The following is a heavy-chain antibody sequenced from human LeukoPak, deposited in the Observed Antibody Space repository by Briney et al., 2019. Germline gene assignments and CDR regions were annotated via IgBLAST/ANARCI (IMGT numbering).Heavy chain of an antibody. CDR1: GFTLSSNY. J-gene: IGHJ4*02. CDR3: ARHSYGYSDY. CDR2: IYSGGST. V-gene: IGHV3-53*01. Sequence: GSLRLSCAASGFTLSSNYMSWVRPAPGKGLEWVSVIYSGGSTYYADSVKGRFTISRDNSKNTLYLQMNSLRAEDTAVYYCARHSYGYSDYWGQGTLVTVSS. D-gene: IGHD5-18*01.